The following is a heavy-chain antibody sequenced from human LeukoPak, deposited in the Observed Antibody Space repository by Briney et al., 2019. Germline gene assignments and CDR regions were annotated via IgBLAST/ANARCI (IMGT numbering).Heavy chain of an antibody. V-gene: IGHV3-30*02. CDR2: IRYDGSNK. D-gene: IGHD3-10*01. CDR1: GFTFSSYG. CDR3: AKSPELLWFGELLF. J-gene: IGHJ4*02. Sequence: GGSLRLSCAASGFTFSSYGMHWVRQAPGKGLEWVAFIRYDGSNKYYADSVKGRFTISRDNSKNTLYLQMNSLRAEDTAVYYCAKSPELLWFGELLFWGQGTLVTVSS.